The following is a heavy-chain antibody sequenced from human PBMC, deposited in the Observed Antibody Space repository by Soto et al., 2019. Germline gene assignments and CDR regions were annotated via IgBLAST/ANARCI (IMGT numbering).Heavy chain of an antibody. V-gene: IGHV3-23*01. D-gene: IGHD2-21*02. CDR1: GFTFSSYA. CDR2: ISGSGGST. Sequence: EVQLLESGGGLVQPGGSLRLSCAASGFTFSSYAMSWVRQAPGKGLEWVSAISGSGGSTYYADSVKGRFTISRDNSKNTLYLQMNRLRAEETAVYYCAKEDSGIVVVTTGFYYYGMDVWGQGTTVTVSS. CDR3: AKEDSGIVVVTTGFYYYGMDV. J-gene: IGHJ6*02.